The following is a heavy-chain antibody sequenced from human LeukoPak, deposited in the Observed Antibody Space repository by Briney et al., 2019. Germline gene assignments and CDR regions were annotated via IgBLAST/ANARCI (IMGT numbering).Heavy chain of an antibody. Sequence: GGSLRLSCAASGFAFSSYWMSWVRQAPGKGLEWVANIKQDGSEKYYVGSVKGRFTISRDNAKNSLYLQMNSLRAEDTAVYYCARGCGGDCYYYMDVWGKGTTVIVSS. V-gene: IGHV3-7*01. CDR2: IKQDGSEK. J-gene: IGHJ6*03. CDR3: ARGCGGDCYYYMDV. CDR1: GFAFSSYW. D-gene: IGHD2-21*01.